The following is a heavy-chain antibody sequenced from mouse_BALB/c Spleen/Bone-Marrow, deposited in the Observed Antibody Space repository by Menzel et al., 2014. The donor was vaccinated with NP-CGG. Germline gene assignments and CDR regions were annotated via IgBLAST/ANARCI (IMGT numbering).Heavy chain of an antibody. D-gene: IGHD3-3*01. CDR2: INPSNGRT. V-gene: IGHV1S81*02. CDR3: ARGDGFAWFAY. Sequence: QDQLQQSGAELVKPGASVKLSCKASGYTFTSYWMHWVKQRPGQGLEWIGEINPSNGRTNYNEKFKSKATLTVDKSSSTAYMQLSSLTSEDSAVYYCARGDGFAWFAYWGPGTLVNVSA. J-gene: IGHJ3*01. CDR1: GYTFTSYW.